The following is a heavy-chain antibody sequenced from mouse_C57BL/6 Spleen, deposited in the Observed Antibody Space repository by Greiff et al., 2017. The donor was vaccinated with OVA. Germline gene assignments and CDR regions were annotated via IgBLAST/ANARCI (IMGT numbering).Heavy chain of an antibody. J-gene: IGHJ4*01. D-gene: IGHD2-2*01. CDR2: IYPRSGNT. V-gene: IGHV1-81*01. Sequence: QVQLQQSGAELARPGASVKLSCKASGYTFTSYGISWVKQSTGQGLEWIGKIYPRSGNTYYNEKFKGKVTLTADKSSSTAYMELRSLTSEDSAVYFCAKEGGYDEENAMDYWGQGTSVTVSS. CDR1: GYTFTSYG. CDR3: AKEGGYDEENAMDY.